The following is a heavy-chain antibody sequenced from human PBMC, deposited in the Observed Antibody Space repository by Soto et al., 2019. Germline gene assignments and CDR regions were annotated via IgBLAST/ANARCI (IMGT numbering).Heavy chain of an antibody. D-gene: IGHD6-13*01. CDR3: SGSSWYAGWFDP. J-gene: IGHJ5*02. Sequence: GSLRLSCTASGFTFGDYAMSWVRQAPGKGLEWVGFIRSKAYGGTTEYAASVKGRFTISRDDSKSIAYLQMNSLKTEDTAVYYCSGSSWYAGWFDPWGQGTLVTVSS. V-gene: IGHV3-49*04. CDR2: IRSKAYGGTT. CDR1: GFTFGDYA.